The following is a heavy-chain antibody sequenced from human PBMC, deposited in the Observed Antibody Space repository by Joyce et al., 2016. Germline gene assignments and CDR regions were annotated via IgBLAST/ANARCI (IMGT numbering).Heavy chain of an antibody. V-gene: IGHV4-31*03. Sequence: QVQLQESGTGLVKPSQTHSLTCTVSGGSIRSASYYWSWIRQHPGKGLEWIGYIFYTGCTYYTPALKSSVNISIDTANNQFSLKLTSMTAADAAVYYCARDRGGSFLDYWGQGTLVTVSS. CDR2: IFYTGCT. CDR3: ARDRGGSFLDY. D-gene: IGHD1-26*01. J-gene: IGHJ4*02. CDR1: GGSIRSASYY.